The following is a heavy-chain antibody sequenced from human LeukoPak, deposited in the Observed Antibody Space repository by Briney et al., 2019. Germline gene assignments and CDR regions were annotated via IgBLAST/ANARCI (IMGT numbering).Heavy chain of an antibody. CDR2: ISGSGTIT. J-gene: IGHJ6*03. CDR3: VRTLEGYSYYMGA. Sequence: RRSLRLSCAASGFTFSDYYMAWIRQAPGKGLNWVSYISGSGTITYYADSLKGRFTISRDNAKNSLFLQMDSLRAEDTAVYYCVRTLEGYSYYMGAWGKGTTVTVSS. CDR1: GFTFSDYY. V-gene: IGHV3-11*04.